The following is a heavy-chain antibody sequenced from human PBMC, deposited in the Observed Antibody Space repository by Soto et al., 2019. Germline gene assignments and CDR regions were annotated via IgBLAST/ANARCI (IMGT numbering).Heavy chain of an antibody. CDR3: ARGVYSYGLSYYYYYMDV. V-gene: IGHV4-39*01. D-gene: IGHD5-18*01. Sequence: GSLRLSCAASGFTFSSYAMSWVRQPPGKGLEWIGSIYYSGSTYYNPSLKSRVTISVDTSKNQFSLKLSSVTAADTAVYYCARGVYSYGLSYYYYYMDVWGKGTTVTVSS. CDR1: GFTFSSYA. CDR2: IYYSGST. J-gene: IGHJ6*03.